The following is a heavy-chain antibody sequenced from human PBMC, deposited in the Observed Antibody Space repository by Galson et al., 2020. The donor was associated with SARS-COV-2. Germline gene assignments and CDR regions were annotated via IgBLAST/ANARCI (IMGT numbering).Heavy chain of an antibody. CDR2: IYYSGNT. D-gene: IGHD3-22*01. Sequence: SQTLSLTCSVSGGSISSISYYWGWIRQPPGKKLEWIASIYYSGNTNYSPSLKSRVTISVDTSKNQFSLKLSSVTAADTAVYFCARDKGHYHDSSGYYEGFDFWGRGTLVTVSS. V-gene: IGHV4-39*07. J-gene: IGHJ4*02. CDR1: GGSISSISYY. CDR3: ARDKGHYHDSSGYYEGFDF.